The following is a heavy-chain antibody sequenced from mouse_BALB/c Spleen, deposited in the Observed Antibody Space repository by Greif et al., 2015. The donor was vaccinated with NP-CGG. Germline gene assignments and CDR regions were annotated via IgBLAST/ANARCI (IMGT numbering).Heavy chain of an antibody. V-gene: IGHV14-3*02. J-gene: IGHJ3*01. Sequence: VQLKQSGAELVKPGASVKLSCTASGFNIRDTYMHWVKQRPEQGLEWIGRIDPANGNTKYGPKFQGKATITADTSSNTAYLQLSSLTSEDTAVYYCARNDGFAYRGQGTLVTVSA. CDR3: ARNDGFAY. CDR2: IDPANGNT. D-gene: IGHD2-12*01. CDR1: GFNIRDTY.